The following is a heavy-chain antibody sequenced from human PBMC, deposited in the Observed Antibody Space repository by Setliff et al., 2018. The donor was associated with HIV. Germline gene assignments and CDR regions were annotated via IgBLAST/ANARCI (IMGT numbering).Heavy chain of an antibody. CDR1: GYTFLTYG. Sequence: ASVKVSCKTSGYTFLTYGISWVRQAPGHGLEWMGWISPYNGHTNYAQKLQGRVTMTTDTSTSTAYMELRSLRSEDTAVYYCARAGDCSSTSCYPFDYWGQGTLVTVSS. V-gene: IGHV1-18*01. J-gene: IGHJ4*02. D-gene: IGHD2-2*01. CDR2: ISPYNGHT. CDR3: ARAGDCSSTSCYPFDY.